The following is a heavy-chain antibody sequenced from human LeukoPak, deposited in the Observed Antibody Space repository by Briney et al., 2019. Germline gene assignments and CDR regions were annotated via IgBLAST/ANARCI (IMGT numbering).Heavy chain of an antibody. CDR2: INHSGTT. J-gene: IGHJ4*02. D-gene: IGHD4-17*01. Sequence: SETLSLNCAVYTGSFSGYHWSWIRHPPGKGLEWSGEINHSGTTNYNQSLKSRDTTSVDTSKNQFSLKLSSVAAANTAVYYCARGYGSTFDYWGQGTLVTVSS. CDR1: TGSFSGYH. V-gene: IGHV4-34*01. CDR3: ARGYGSTFDY.